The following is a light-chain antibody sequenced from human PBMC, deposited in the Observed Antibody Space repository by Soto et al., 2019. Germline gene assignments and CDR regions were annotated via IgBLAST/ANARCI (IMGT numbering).Light chain of an antibody. CDR2: EVS. J-gene: IGLJ1*01. V-gene: IGLV2-14*02. Sequence: QSVLTQPASVSGSHRQSITISCTGASSDVGSYNLVSWYQQHPGKAPKLMIYEVSKRPSGVSTRFSGSKSGNTASLTISGLQAEDEADYYCSSYTSSNTLVFGTGTKVTVL. CDR3: SSYTSSNTLV. CDR1: SSDVGSYNL.